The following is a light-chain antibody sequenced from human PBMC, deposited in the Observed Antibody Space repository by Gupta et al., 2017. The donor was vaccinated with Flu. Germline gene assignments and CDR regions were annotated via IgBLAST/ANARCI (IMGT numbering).Light chain of an antibody. J-gene: IGKJ5*01. Sequence: TVMTQSSLSLPVTPGEPASISCRSSQSLLHSNGYNYLDWYLQKPGQSPQLLIYLGSNRASGVPDRFSGSGSGTDFTLKISRVEAEDVGVYYCMQALQTPTFGQGTRLEIK. CDR3: MQALQTPT. V-gene: IGKV2-28*01. CDR2: LGS. CDR1: QSLLHSNGYNY.